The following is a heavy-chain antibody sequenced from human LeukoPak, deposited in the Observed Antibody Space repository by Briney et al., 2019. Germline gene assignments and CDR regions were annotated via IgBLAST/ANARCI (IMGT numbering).Heavy chain of an antibody. CDR1: GFTFNNAW. V-gene: IGHV3-15*01. CDR2: VKSKADGGTT. Sequence: GGSLRLSCAASGFTFNNAWMNWVRQVPGKGLEWVGRVKSKADGGTTDYAAPVEGGFTISRDDSENTLYLQMNSLKTEDTAVYYCTSDPRIGRYFDYWGQGTLVTVSS. CDR3: TSDPRIGRYFDY. D-gene: IGHD1-26*01. J-gene: IGHJ4*02.